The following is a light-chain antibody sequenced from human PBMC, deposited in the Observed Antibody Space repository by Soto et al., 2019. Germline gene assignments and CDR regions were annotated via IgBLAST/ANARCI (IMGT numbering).Light chain of an antibody. CDR3: QQYDSSPYT. CDR1: QSIGSSF. J-gene: IGKJ2*01. Sequence: EIVLTQSPGTLSLSPGEGAALSCRASQSIGSSFLAWYQQKPGQAPRLLIYGASSRATGIPDRFSGSGSGPDFTLTISRLEPEDFAMYYCQQYDSSPYTFGQGTKLEIK. V-gene: IGKV3-20*01. CDR2: GAS.